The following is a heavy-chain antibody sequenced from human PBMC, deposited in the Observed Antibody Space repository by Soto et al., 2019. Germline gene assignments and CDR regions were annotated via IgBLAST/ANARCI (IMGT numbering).Heavy chain of an antibody. CDR3: AREPVGARGFDP. V-gene: IGHV3-30*19. CDR1: GFTFSSYG. D-gene: IGHD1-26*01. Sequence: QVQLVESGGGVVQPGRSLRLSCAASGFTFSSYGMHWVRQAPGKGLEWVAVISYDGSNKYYADSVKGRFTISRDNSKNTLYLQMNSLRAEDTAVYYCAREPVGARGFDPWGQGTLVTVSS. J-gene: IGHJ5*02. CDR2: ISYDGSNK.